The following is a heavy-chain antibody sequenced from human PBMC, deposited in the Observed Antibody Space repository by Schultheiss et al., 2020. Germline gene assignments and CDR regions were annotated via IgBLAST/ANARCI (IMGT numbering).Heavy chain of an antibody. D-gene: IGHD6-25*01. CDR2: ISYDGSNK. CDR1: GFTFSSYG. Sequence: GESLKISCAASGFTFSSYGMHWVRQAPGKGLEWVAVISYDGSNKYYADSVKGRFTISRDNSKNTVYLQMNSLRPEDTAVYYCARGIAAIYGMDVWGQGTTVTVSS. J-gene: IGHJ6*02. V-gene: IGHV3-30*03. CDR3: ARGIAAIYGMDV.